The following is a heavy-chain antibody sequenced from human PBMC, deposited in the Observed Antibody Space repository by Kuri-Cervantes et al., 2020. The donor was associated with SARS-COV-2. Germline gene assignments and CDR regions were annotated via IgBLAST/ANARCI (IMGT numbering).Heavy chain of an antibody. CDR1: GYTFTGYY. D-gene: IGHD2-21*02. CDR2: INPNSGGT. J-gene: IGHJ4*02. Sequence: ASVKVSCKASGYTFTGYYMHWVRQAPGQGLEWRGWINPNSGGTNYAQKFQGRVTMTRDTSISTAYMELSRLRSDDTAVYYCARADPPLAYCGGDCRLFDYWGQGTLVTVSS. CDR3: ARADPPLAYCGGDCRLFDY. V-gene: IGHV1-2*02.